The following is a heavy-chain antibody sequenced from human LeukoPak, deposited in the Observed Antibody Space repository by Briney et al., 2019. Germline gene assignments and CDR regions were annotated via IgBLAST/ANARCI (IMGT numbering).Heavy chain of an antibody. CDR3: ARDPTNKWKLPLYYLDY. CDR2: INAGNGDT. V-gene: IGHV1-3*01. Sequence: ASAKVSCKASGYSFDSYVMHWVRQAPGQRPEWMGWINAGNGDTKFSRKFQGRLIITRDTSATTAYMELSGLRSADTAVYYCARDPTNKWKLPLYYLDYWGQGTLVTVSS. D-gene: IGHD1-20*01. J-gene: IGHJ4*02. CDR1: GYSFDSYV.